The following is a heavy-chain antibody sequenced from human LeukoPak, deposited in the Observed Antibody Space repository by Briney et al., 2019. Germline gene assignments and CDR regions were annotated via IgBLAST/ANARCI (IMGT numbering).Heavy chain of an antibody. Sequence: GASVKVSCKASGYTFTSYGISWVRQAPGQGLEWMGWISAYNGNTNYAQKLQGRVTMTTDTSTSTAYMELRSLRSEDTAVYYCARDRCSSTSCYSNWFDPWGQGTLVTVSS. CDR2: ISAYNGNT. D-gene: IGHD2-2*01. CDR1: GYTFTSYG. V-gene: IGHV1-18*01. CDR3: ARDRCSSTSCYSNWFDP. J-gene: IGHJ5*02.